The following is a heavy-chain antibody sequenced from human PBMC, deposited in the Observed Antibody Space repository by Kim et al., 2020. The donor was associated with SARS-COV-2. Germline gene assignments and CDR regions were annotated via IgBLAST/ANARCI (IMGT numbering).Heavy chain of an antibody. CDR1: GGSISSGGYY. Sequence: SETLSLTRTVSGGSISSGGYYWSWIRQHPGKGLEWIGYIYYSGSTYYNPSLKSRVTISVDTSKNQFSLKLSSVTAADTAVYYCARDSGYCSGGSCTYYYYGMDVGGQGTTVTVSS. J-gene: IGHJ6*02. CDR3: ARDSGYCSGGSCTYYYYGMDV. CDR2: IYYSGST. V-gene: IGHV4-31*03. D-gene: IGHD2-15*01.